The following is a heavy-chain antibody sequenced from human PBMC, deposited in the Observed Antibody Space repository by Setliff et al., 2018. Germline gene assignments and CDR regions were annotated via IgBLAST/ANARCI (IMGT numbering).Heavy chain of an antibody. CDR1: GFAFTSYH. CDR3: ATSTIITYYFDY. CDR2: VNSGVSA. D-gene: IGHD4-4*01. J-gene: IGHJ4*01. V-gene: IGHV3-23*01. Sequence: GGSLRLSCVTSGFAFTSYHMTWVRQAPGKGLEWVASVNSGVSADYTDSVKGRFTISRDNSRNTLYLQMKSLRAEDTGIYYCATSTIITYYFDYWGHGTLVTVPQ.